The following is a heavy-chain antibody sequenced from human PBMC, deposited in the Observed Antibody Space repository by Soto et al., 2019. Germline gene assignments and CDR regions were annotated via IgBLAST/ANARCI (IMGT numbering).Heavy chain of an antibody. Sequence: PSETLSLTCAVFGGSISSGGYSWSWIRQPPGKGLEWIGYIYHSGSTYYNPSLKSRVTISVDRSKNQFSLKLSSVTAADTAVYYCAREREDYGFDIWGQGTMVTVSS. CDR1: GGSISSGGYS. D-gene: IGHD4-17*01. J-gene: IGHJ3*02. V-gene: IGHV4-30-2*01. CDR3: AREREDYGFDI. CDR2: IYHSGST.